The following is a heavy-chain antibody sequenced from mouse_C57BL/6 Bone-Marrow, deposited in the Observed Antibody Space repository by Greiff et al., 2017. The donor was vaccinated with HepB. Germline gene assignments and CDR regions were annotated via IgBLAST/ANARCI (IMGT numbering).Heavy chain of an antibody. CDR3: ARGGYWFAY. D-gene: IGHD3-2*02. CDR1: GYTFTSYW. J-gene: IGHJ3*01. V-gene: IGHV1-50*01. Sequence: QVQLQQPGAELVKPGASVKLSCKASGYTFTSYWMQWVNQRPGQGLEWIGEIDPSDSYTNYNQKFKGKATLTVDTSSSTAYMQLSSLTSEDSAVYYCARGGYWFAYWGQGTLVTVSA. CDR2: IDPSDSYT.